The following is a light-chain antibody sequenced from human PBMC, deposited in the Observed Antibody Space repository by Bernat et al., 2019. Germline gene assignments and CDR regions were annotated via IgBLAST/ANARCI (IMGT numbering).Light chain of an antibody. CDR3: HQYYSDPYT. CDR2: ATS. CDR1: QPISNW. V-gene: IGKV1D-16*01. Sequence: DIQMTQSPSSVSASVGDRVTIACRASQPISNWLAWYQQKPGKAPKLLIYATSSLHDGVPSRFSGSGSGTEFTLTISRLQPEDFATYYCHQYYSDPYTFGQGTKLDIK. J-gene: IGKJ2*01.